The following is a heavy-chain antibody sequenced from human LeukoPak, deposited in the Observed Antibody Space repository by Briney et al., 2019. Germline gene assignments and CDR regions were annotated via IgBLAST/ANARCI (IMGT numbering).Heavy chain of an antibody. D-gene: IGHD3-10*01. CDR1: GFTVNNNF. CDR3: ARDNDYYGLGTLSYLDY. J-gene: IGHJ4*02. V-gene: IGHV3-66*01. Sequence: GGSLRLSCAVSGFTVNNNFMSWVRQAPGKGLEWVSIIYSGGSTYYTDSVKGRFTISRDNSKNTVYLQMNSLRAEDTAVYYCARDNDYYGLGTLSYLDYWGQGTRVTVSS. CDR2: IYSGGST.